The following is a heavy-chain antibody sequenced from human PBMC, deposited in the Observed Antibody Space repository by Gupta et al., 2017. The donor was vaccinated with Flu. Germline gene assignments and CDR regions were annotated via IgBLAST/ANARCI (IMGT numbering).Heavy chain of an antibody. CDR1: GFTFSDYD. D-gene: IGHD3-10*01. J-gene: IGHJ4*02. V-gene: IGHV3-48*03. CDR3: ARDLWGYRVFDY. CDR2: ISSSGSSM. Sequence: VQLVESGGGLVQPGGSLTLSCAASGFTFSDYDMDWVSQAPGKGLEWVSYISSSGSSMSHADSVKGRFTISRDNAKNSVYLQMNSLRAEDTAVYYCARDLWGYRVFDYWGQGSLVTVSS.